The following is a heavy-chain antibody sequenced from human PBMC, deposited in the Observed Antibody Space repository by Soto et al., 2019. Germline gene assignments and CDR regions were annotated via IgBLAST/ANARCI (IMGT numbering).Heavy chain of an antibody. CDR3: ARDLRYYYDSSRYYPSTDY. CDR1: GYTFTSYG. V-gene: IGHV1-18*01. J-gene: IGHJ4*02. CDR2: ISAYNGNT. Sequence: ASVKVSCKASGYTFTSYGISWVRQAPGQGLEWMGWISAYNGNTNYAQKLQGRVTMTTDTSTSTAYMELRSLRSDDTAVYYCARDLRYYYDSSRYYPSTDYWGQGTLVTVSS. D-gene: IGHD3-22*01.